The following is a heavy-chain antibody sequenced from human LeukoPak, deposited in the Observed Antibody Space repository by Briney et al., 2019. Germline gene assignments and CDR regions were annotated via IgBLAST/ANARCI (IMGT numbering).Heavy chain of an antibody. CDR3: ARVFCSGGSCWQY. CDR2: IYYSGSA. CDR1: GGSIRGHY. Sequence: SETLSLTCTVSGGSIRGHYWSWIRQPPGKGLEWIEYIYYSGSANYNPSLKSRVTISVDTSKNQFSLKLSSVTAADTAVYYCARVFCSGGSCWQYWGQGTLVTVSS. J-gene: IGHJ4*02. D-gene: IGHD2-15*01. V-gene: IGHV4-59*11.